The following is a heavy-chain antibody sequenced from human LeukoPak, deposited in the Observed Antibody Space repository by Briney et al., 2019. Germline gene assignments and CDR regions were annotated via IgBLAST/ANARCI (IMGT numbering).Heavy chain of an antibody. J-gene: IGHJ5*02. CDR3: ARVQYQLLFEGNWFDP. Sequence: GASVKVSCKASGYTFTGYYIHWVRQAPGQGLEWMGWINPNSGDTHYAQKFQGRVTMTRDTSITTAYMDLNSLISDDTAVYYCARVQYQLLFEGNWFDPWGQGTLVNVSS. CDR1: GYTFTGYY. V-gene: IGHV1-2*02. D-gene: IGHD2-2*01. CDR2: INPNSGDT.